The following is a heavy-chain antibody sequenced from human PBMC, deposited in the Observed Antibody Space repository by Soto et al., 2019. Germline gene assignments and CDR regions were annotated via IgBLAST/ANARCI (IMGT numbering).Heavy chain of an antibody. Sequence: GASVKVSCKVSGYTLTELSMHWVRQAPGKGLEWMGGFDPEDGETNYAQKFQGRVTMTADESTSTAYMELSSLRSEDTAVYYCARGQIGYCSGGSCYSVGYDAFDIWGQGTMVTVSS. CDR3: ARGQIGYCSGGSCYSVGYDAFDI. V-gene: IGHV1-24*01. D-gene: IGHD2-15*01. CDR1: GYTLTELS. J-gene: IGHJ3*02. CDR2: FDPEDGET.